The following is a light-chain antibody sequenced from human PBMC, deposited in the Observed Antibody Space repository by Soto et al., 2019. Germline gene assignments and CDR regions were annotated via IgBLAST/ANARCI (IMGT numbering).Light chain of an antibody. CDR2: RAS. V-gene: IGKV3-15*01. CDR3: QQYNSYWT. CDR1: QSVRSS. Sequence: EMVMTQSPATLSVSPGERSTLSCRASQSVRSSLAWYQQKPGQPPRLLIYRASTRATGVPARFSGSGSGTEFTLTISSLQPDDFATYYCQQYNSYWTFGQGTTGDIK. J-gene: IGKJ1*01.